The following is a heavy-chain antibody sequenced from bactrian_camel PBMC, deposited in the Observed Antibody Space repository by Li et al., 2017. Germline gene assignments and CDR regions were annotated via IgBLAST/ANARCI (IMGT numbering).Heavy chain of an antibody. CDR1: EYKNYHKYR. V-gene: IGHV3S9*01. CDR3: VSSADDGRGSWAAYHY. D-gene: IGHD1*01. J-gene: IGHJ4*01. CDR2: SESDGSKT. Sequence: VQAGGSLRLSCYADEYKNYHKYRMGWFREVPGKDLREGVAVSESDGSKTYYAASVKGRSTISRDNANKLVHLQMNSLKLEDAAVYYCVSSADDGRGSWAAYHYWGQGTQVTVS.